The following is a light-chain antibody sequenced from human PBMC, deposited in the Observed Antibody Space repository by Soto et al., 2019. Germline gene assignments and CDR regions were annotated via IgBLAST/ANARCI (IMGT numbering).Light chain of an antibody. CDR3: QQSYSTPYT. J-gene: IGKJ2*01. V-gene: IGKV1-39*01. CDR2: LAS. Sequence: DIQMTQSPSSRSASIGDRVTISCRASQNVATYLNWYQQKRGKAPKLLIYLASTLQSGVPSRFSGSGSGTDFTLTISSQHPEDVAAYFCQQSYSTPYTFGRGTKLEIK. CDR1: QNVATY.